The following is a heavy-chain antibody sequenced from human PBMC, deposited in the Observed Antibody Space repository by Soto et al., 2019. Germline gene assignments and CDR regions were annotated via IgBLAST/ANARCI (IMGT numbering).Heavy chain of an antibody. V-gene: IGHV3-11*06. CDR2: ISSSSSYT. J-gene: IGHJ6*02. CDR1: GSTFSDVY. Sequence: GGSXRLSCPASGSTFSDVYMSWIRQAPGKGLEWVSYISSSSSYTNYADSVKGQCTISRDNAKNSLYLQMTSLRAEDTAVYYCARDRVDTAMEDYGMDVWGQGTTVTVSS. CDR3: ARDRVDTAMEDYGMDV. D-gene: IGHD5-18*01.